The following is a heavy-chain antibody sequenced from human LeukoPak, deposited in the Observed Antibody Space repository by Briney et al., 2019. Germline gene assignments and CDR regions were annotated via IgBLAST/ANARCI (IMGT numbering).Heavy chain of an antibody. CDR2: IYYSGST. CDR3: ARTPIIIRARWFDP. D-gene: IGHD2/OR15-2a*01. CDR1: GGSISSSSYY. Sequence: PSETLSLTCTVSGGSISSSSYYWGWIRQPPGKGLEWIGSIYYSGSTNYNSSLKSRVTISVDTSNNQFSLKLSSVTAADTAVYYCARTPIIIRARWFDPWGQGTLVTVSS. J-gene: IGHJ5*02. V-gene: IGHV4-39*07.